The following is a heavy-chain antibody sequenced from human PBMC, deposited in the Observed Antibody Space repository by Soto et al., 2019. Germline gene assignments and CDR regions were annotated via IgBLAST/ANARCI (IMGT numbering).Heavy chain of an antibody. CDR3: ARTVLGPDLLADSFVDYYYYMDV. V-gene: IGHV4-59*08. J-gene: IGHJ6*03. Sequence: SETLSLTCTVSSDSISSYYWIWIRQSPGKGLEWIGYTDYSGNTNYNPSLKRRVTFSADSSRGQFSLRLNSVTAADTAVYYCARTVLGPDLLADSFVDYYYYMDVWGQGTTVTVSS. CDR2: TDYSGNT. CDR1: SDSISSYY. D-gene: IGHD3-9*01.